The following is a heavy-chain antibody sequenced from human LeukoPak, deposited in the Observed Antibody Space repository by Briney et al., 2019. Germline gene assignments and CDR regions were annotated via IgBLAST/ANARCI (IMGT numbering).Heavy chain of an antibody. J-gene: IGHJ4*02. D-gene: IGHD3-10*01. CDR1: GFTFSSYS. CDR2: ISSSSSYI. V-gene: IGHV3-21*01. CDR3: ARDTRPETITMVRGAVFDY. Sequence: GGSLRLSCAASGFTFSSYSMNWVRQAPGKGLEWVSSISSSSSYIYYADSVKGRFTISRDNAKNSLYLQMNSLRAEDTSVYYCARDTRPETITMVRGAVFDYWGQGTLVSVSS.